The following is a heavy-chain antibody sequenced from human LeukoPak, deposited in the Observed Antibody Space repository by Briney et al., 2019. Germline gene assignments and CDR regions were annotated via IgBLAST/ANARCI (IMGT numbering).Heavy chain of an antibody. D-gene: IGHD3-10*01. CDR3: AVVWFGESYYFDY. J-gene: IGHJ4*02. CDR1: GFTVSSNY. V-gene: IGHV3-53*01. CDR2: VYSGGST. Sequence: GGSLRLSCAASGFTVSSNYMSWVRQAPGKGLEWVSVVYSGGSTYYADSVKGRFTISRDNSKNTLYLQMNSLRAEDTAVYYCAVVWFGESYYFDYWGQGTLVTVSS.